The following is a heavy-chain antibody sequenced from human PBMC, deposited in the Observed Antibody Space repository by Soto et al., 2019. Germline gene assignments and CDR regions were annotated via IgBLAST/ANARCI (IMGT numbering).Heavy chain of an antibody. CDR3: ARPAAAGNYYYGLDV. D-gene: IGHD6-13*01. Sequence: PGESLKISCKGSGYSFTSYWIGWGRQMPGKGLEGRGIIYPGDSDTRYSPAFQGQVTSSADKSSSTAYLQGSSRKAADTASYYCARPAAAGNYYYGLDVWGQGTTVTVSS. CDR2: IYPGDSDT. CDR1: GYSFTSYW. V-gene: IGHV5-51*01. J-gene: IGHJ6*02.